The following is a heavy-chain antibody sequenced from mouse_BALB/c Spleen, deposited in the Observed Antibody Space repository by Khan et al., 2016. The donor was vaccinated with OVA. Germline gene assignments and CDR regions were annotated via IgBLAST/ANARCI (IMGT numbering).Heavy chain of an antibody. Sequence: EVQLKESGPGLVKPSQSLSLTCTVTGYSITSDYAWNWIRQFPGNKLEWMGYISYSGSTNYNPALKSRISITRDTPKNQFFLQLNSVTTEDTATYYCARDGSRYNYAMDYWGQGTSVTVSS. J-gene: IGHJ4*01. V-gene: IGHV3-2*02. CDR1: GYSITSDYA. CDR3: ARDGSRYNYAMDY. D-gene: IGHD2-3*01. CDR2: ISYSGST.